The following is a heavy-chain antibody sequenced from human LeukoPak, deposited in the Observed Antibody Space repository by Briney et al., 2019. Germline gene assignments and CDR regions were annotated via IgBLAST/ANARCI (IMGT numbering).Heavy chain of an antibody. CDR1: GYSFSIYW. Sequence: GESLKISCNTSGYSFSIYWIGWVRQMPGKGLEWVGIIYPVESDTTYSPSFQGHVTISADKSISTAYLQWRSLKASDTAMYYCARLAPPRRYCGGDCYPYYWGQGTLVTVSS. CDR2: IYPVESDT. V-gene: IGHV5-51*01. J-gene: IGHJ4*02. D-gene: IGHD2-21*02. CDR3: ARLAPPRRYCGGDCYPYY.